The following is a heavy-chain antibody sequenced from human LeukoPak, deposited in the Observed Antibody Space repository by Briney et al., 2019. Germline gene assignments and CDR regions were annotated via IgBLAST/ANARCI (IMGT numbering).Heavy chain of an antibody. CDR1: GFAVSSHY. J-gene: IGHJ4*02. V-gene: IGHV3-53*01. CDR2: IYGGGST. Sequence: GGSLRLSCAASGFAVSSHYMSWVRPAPGKGLEWVSVIYGGGSTYYADFVKGRFTISRDNSKNTLYLQMNSLRAEDTAVYYCARDRGTQDYFDYWGQGTLVTVSS. D-gene: IGHD3-16*01. CDR3: ARDRGTQDYFDY.